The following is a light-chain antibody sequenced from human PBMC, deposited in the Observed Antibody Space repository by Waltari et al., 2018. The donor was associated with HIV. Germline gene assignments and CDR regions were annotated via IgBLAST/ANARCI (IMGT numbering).Light chain of an antibody. CDR3: ASYTVNSTGV. CDR2: DVN. V-gene: IGLV2-14*03. CDR1: ASDIGRSNY. J-gene: IGLJ1*01. Sequence: QSALSQPASVSASPGPSVAISCSGSASDIGRSNYVSWYQQHPDRAPTLILFDVNNRPSGISDRFSGSKSGTTASLTISTVRTDDEADYYCASYTVNSTGVFGTGTKLSVL.